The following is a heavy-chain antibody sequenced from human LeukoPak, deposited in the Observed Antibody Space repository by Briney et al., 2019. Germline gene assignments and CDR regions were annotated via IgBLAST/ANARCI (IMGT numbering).Heavy chain of an antibody. J-gene: IGHJ6*03. V-gene: IGHV3-48*03. Sequence: GGSLRLSCAASGFTFSSYEMSWVRQAPGKGLEWVSYISSSGSTIYYADSVKGRFTISRDNSKNTLYLQMNSLRAEDTAVYYCAKGRYSYGYSVNYYYMDVWGKGTTVTVSS. CDR1: GFTFSSYE. D-gene: IGHD5-18*01. CDR3: AKGRYSYGYSVNYYYMDV. CDR2: ISSSGSTI.